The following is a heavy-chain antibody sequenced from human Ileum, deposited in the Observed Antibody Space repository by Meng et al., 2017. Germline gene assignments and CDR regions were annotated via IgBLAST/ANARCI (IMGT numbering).Heavy chain of an antibody. V-gene: IGHV3-30*01. CDR2: ISPDGSQT. CDR1: GFSLSSSP. D-gene: IGHD1-26*01. CDR3: ARDLLRACDY. Sequence: QRVGSGGGVVQPGRSLGLSCAASGFSLSSSPMHWVRQFPGKGLEWVAVISPDGSQTRYVDSVKGRFTISRDNSKNTLFLQMNSLTAEDTAVYYCARDLLRACDYWGQGTLVTVSS. J-gene: IGHJ4*02.